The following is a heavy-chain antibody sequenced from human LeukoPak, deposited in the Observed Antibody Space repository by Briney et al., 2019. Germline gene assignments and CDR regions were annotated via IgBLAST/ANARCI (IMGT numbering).Heavy chain of an antibody. V-gene: IGHV7-4-1*02. Sequence: GASVKVSCKASGYTFTHFSINWVRQAPGQGLEWMGWINTNTGNPTYAQGFTGRFVFSLDTSVSTAYLQISRLKTEDTAVYYCARANYGDNSYNWFDLWGQGTLVTVSS. CDR2: INTNTGNP. J-gene: IGHJ5*02. CDR1: GYTFTHFS. D-gene: IGHD4-23*01. CDR3: ARANYGDNSYNWFDL.